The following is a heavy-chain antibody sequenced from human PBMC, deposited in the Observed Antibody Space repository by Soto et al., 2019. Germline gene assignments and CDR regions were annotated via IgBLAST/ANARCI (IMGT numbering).Heavy chain of an antibody. CDR2: IYYSGST. CDR3: ARSITIFGVVCYFDY. D-gene: IGHD3-3*01. Sequence: QLQLQESGPGLVKPSETLSLTCTVSGGSISSSSYYWGWIRQPPGKGLEWIGSIYYSGSTYYNPSLKSRVTISVDTSKNQFSLKLSSVTAADTAVYYCARSITIFGVVCYFDYWGQGTLVTVSS. J-gene: IGHJ4*02. CDR1: GGSISSSSYY. V-gene: IGHV4-39*01.